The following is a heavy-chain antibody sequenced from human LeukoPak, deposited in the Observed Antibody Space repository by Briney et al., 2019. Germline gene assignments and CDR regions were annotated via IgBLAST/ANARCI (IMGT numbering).Heavy chain of an antibody. CDR3: AKDAQRGFDYSNSLEY. V-gene: IGHV3-33*06. CDR2: IWSDGSNK. J-gene: IGHJ4*02. Sequence: GGSLRLSCIASGFTFSHYGSHWVRQAPGKGLEWVAVIWSDGSNKYYGDSVKGRFIIYRDDSQNTVYLQMNSLRAEDTAVYYCAKDAQRGFDYSNSLEYWGQGSLVTVSS. D-gene: IGHD4-11*01. CDR1: GFTFSHYG.